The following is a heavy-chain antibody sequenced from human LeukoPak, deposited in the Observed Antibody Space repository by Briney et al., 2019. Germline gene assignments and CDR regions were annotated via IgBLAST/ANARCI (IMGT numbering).Heavy chain of an antibody. CDR3: AKGGYSISSRFDY. Sequence: PGRSLRLSCAASGFTFDDYAMHWVRQAPGKGLEWVSGISWNSGSIGYADSVKGRFTISRDNAKNSLYLQMNSLRAEDMALYYRAKGGYSISSRFDYWGQGTLVIVSS. CDR2: ISWNSGSI. CDR1: GFTFDDYA. V-gene: IGHV3-9*03. J-gene: IGHJ4*02. D-gene: IGHD6-6*01.